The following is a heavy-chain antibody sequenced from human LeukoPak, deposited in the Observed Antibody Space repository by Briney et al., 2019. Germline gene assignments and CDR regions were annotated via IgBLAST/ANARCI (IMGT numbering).Heavy chain of an antibody. CDR3: ARGGDYGDYSDY. D-gene: IGHD4-17*01. Sequence: GGSLRLSCAASGFTFSSYCMSWVRQAPEKGLEWVANIKQDGSEKYYVDSVKGRFTTSRGNAKNSLYLQMNSLRAEDTAVYYCARGGDYGDYSDYWGQGTLVTVSS. CDR1: GFTFSSYC. CDR2: IKQDGSEK. V-gene: IGHV3-7*01. J-gene: IGHJ4*02.